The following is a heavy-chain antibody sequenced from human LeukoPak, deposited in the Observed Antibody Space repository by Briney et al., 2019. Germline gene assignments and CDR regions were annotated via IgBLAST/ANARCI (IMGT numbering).Heavy chain of an antibody. D-gene: IGHD6-19*01. CDR3: ARDGGSGWYSAYFDY. CDR1: GYTFTSYD. Sequence: ASVKVSCKASGYTFTSYDINWVRQATGRGLEWMGWMNPNSGNTGYAQKFQGRVTMTRNTSISTAYMELSSLRSDDTAVYYCARDGGSGWYSAYFDYWGQGTLVTVSS. J-gene: IGHJ4*02. V-gene: IGHV1-8*01. CDR2: MNPNSGNT.